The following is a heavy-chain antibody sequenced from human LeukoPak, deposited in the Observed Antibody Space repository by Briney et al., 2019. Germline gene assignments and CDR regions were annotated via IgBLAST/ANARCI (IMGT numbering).Heavy chain of an antibody. Sequence: PGGSLRISCAASGFTFSSSDIHWVRQAPGQGLEWGAVISYDATNKYYADSVKGRFTLSRDNSKNTLYLQTNTLRDDDTAVYYCAKASSNYFYYFEYWGQGTLVTVSS. CDR3: AKASSNYFYYFEY. J-gene: IGHJ4*02. V-gene: IGHV3-30*18. D-gene: IGHD2/OR15-2a*01. CDR2: ISYDATNK. CDR1: GFTFSSSD.